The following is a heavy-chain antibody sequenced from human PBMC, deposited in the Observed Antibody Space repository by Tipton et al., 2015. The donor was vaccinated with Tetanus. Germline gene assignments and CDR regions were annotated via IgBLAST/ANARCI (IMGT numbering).Heavy chain of an antibody. D-gene: IGHD4-23*01. CDR1: GGSISNYY. J-gene: IGHJ2*01. CDR2: IYYSGST. V-gene: IGHV4-59*01. Sequence: GLVKPSETLSLTCTVSGGSISNYYWSWIRQPPGKGLEWIGYIYYSGSTNYNPSLKSRVTISVDTSKNQFSLKLSSVTAADTAVYYCASMTPVDWYFDLWGRGTLVTVSS. CDR3: ASMTPVDWYFDL.